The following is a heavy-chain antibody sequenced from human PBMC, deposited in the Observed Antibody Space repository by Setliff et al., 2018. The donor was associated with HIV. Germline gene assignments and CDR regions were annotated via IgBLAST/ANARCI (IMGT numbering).Heavy chain of an antibody. D-gene: IGHD3-10*01. CDR1: GDSASNSRYY. CDR2: IFNDGRT. CDR3: ARHFPSISLFFGDPGPFDR. J-gene: IGHJ4*02. V-gene: IGHV4-39*01. Sequence: SETLSLTCTVSGDSASNSRYYWGWIRQPPGKGLEWIGSIFNDGRTYYNPSLKSRITIPMDTSTNQFSLKLSSVTAADTAVYFCARHFPSISLFFGDPGPFDRWGQGALVTVSS.